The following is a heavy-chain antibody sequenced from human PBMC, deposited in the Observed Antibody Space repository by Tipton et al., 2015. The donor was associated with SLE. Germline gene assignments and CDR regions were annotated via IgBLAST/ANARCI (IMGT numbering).Heavy chain of an antibody. CDR1: GGSFSGYY. J-gene: IGHJ3*02. CDR3: ARGRKNMTPKRDASDI. V-gene: IGHV4-34*01. CDR2: INHSGST. Sequence: TLSLTCAVYGGSFSGYYWSWIRQPPGKGLEWIGEINHSGSTNYNPSLKSRVTISVDTSKNQFSLKLSSVTAADTAVYYCARGRKNMTPKRDASDIWGQGTMVTVSS.